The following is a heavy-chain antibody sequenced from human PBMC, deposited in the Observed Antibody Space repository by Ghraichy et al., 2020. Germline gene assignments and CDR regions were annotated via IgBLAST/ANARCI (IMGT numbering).Heavy chain of an antibody. Sequence: ASVKVSCKASGYTFTSYGISWVRQAPGQGLEWMGWISAYNGNTNYAQKLQGRVTMTTDTSTSTAYMELRSLRSDDTAVYYCARDQAYQPIHPHWFDPWGQGTLVTVSS. CDR1: GYTFTSYG. J-gene: IGHJ5*02. V-gene: IGHV1-18*04. CDR3: ARDQAYQPIHPHWFDP. CDR2: ISAYNGNT. D-gene: IGHD2-2*01.